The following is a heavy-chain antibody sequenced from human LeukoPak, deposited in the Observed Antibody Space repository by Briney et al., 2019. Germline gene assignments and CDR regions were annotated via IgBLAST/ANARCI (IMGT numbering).Heavy chain of an antibody. Sequence: PGGSLRLSCAASGFTFSSYWMHWVRQAPGKGLVWVSRINSYGSSTSYADSVKGRFTISRDNAKNTLYLQMNSLRAEDTAVYYCARQLNSYGAEYYFDYWGQGTLVTVSS. D-gene: IGHD5-18*01. CDR1: GFTFSSYW. V-gene: IGHV3-74*01. CDR3: ARQLNSYGAEYYFDY. CDR2: INSYGSST. J-gene: IGHJ4*02.